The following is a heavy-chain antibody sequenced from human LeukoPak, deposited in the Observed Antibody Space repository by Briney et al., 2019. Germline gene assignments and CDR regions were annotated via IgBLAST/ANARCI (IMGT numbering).Heavy chain of an antibody. CDR3: ARDPSAVAGYFDY. J-gene: IGHJ4*02. CDR2: INNDGSTT. Sequence: PGGPLRLSCTASGFTFSSYWMHWVRQAPGKGLVWVSRINNDGSTTNYVDSVKGRFTISRDNAKNTLYLQMNSLRAEDTAKYYCARDPSAVAGYFDYWGQGSLVTVSS. D-gene: IGHD6-19*01. V-gene: IGHV3-74*01. CDR1: GFTFSSYW.